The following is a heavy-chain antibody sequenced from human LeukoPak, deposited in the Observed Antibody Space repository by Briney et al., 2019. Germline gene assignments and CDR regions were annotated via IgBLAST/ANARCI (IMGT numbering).Heavy chain of an antibody. CDR2: IYYSGST. CDR1: GGSISSSSCY. J-gene: IGHJ5*02. V-gene: IGHV4-39*01. D-gene: IGHD3-3*01. Sequence: NPSETLSLTCTVSGGSISSSSCYWGWIRQPPGKGLEWIGSIYYSGSTYYNPSLKSRVTISVDTSKNQFSLKLSSVTAADTAVYYCARRGAIFGVVSEFDPWGQGTLVTVSS. CDR3: ARRGAIFGVVSEFDP.